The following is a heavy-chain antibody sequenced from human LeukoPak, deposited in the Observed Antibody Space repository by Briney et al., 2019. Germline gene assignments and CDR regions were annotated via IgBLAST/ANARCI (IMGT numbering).Heavy chain of an antibody. CDR3: TRLTEGGQVVSAFDL. D-gene: IGHD2-2*01. CDR2: ISGSAGFT. CDR1: GFTFSSYA. J-gene: IGHJ3*01. Sequence: GGSLRLSCAASGFTFSSYAMSWVRQAPGKGLEWVSSISGSAGFTYYADSVKGRFTISRDNSENTLYLQMNSLKAEDTAVYYCTRLTEGGQVVSAFDLWGQGTMVTVSS. V-gene: IGHV3-23*01.